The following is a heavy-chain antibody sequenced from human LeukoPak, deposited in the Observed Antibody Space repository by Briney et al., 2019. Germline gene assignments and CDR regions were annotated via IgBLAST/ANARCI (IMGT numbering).Heavy chain of an antibody. Sequence: ASVKVSCKASGYTFTSYGISWVRQAPGQGLEWMGWISAYNGNTNYAQKLQGRVTMTTDTSTSTAYMELRSLRSVDTAVYYCARSPGIAAAGTLMDVWGQGTTVTVSS. D-gene: IGHD6-13*01. CDR2: ISAYNGNT. V-gene: IGHV1-18*01. CDR1: GYTFTSYG. J-gene: IGHJ6*02. CDR3: ARSPGIAAAGTLMDV.